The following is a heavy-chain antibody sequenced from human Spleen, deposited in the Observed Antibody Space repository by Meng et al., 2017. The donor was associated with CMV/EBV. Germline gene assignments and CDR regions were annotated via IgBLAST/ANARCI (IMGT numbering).Heavy chain of an antibody. CDR2: ISAYHGNT. D-gene: IGHD6-13*01. CDR3: AREAAAGLDP. V-gene: IGHV1-18*04. CDR1: GYTFTGYY. Sequence: QLQQVHYGAEVMRTGASANVSCKASGYTFTGYYMHWVRQAPGQGLEWMGWISAYHGNTNYAQKLQGRVTMTTDTSTSTAYMELRSLRSDDTAVYYCAREAAAGLDPWGQGTLVTVSS. J-gene: IGHJ5*02.